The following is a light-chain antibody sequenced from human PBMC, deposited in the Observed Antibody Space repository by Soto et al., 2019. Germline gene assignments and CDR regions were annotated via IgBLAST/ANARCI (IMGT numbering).Light chain of an antibody. CDR1: SSDVGGYNY. CDR2: EVS. CDR3: TSYVGGNNHYV. J-gene: IGLJ1*01. V-gene: IGLV2-8*01. Sequence: QSALTQPPSASGSPGQSVTISCTGTSSDVGGYNYVSWYQQHPGKAPKVVIYEVSKRPSGVPDRFSGSKSGNTASLTVSGLQAEDEADYYCTSYVGGNNHYVFGTGNKLTVL.